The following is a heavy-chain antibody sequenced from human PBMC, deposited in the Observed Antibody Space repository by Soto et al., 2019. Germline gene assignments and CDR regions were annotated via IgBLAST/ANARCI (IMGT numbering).Heavy chain of an antibody. D-gene: IGHD3-10*01. V-gene: IGHV3-53*04. J-gene: IGHJ4*02. CDR2: IYSGGRT. CDR1: GFTVSRNY. Sequence: EVQLVESGGGFVQPGGSLRLSCAASGFTVSRNYLSWVRQAPRKGLEWVSVIYSGGRTYYADSVKGRFTISRHNSKNMLYLQMNSLRAEDTAVYYCARVTPPTWFGALGFDYWGQGTLVTVSS. CDR3: ARVTPPTWFGALGFDY.